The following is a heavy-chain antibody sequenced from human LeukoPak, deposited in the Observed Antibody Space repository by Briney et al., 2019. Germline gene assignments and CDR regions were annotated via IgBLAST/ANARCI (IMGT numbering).Heavy chain of an antibody. Sequence: ASVTVSFKASGYTFTFYGISWVRQAPGQGLEWMGWISAYSGDTNYAQKLQGRVTMTTDTSTSTAYMELRSLRSDDTAVYFCARDPDRMAARPGLSDYWGQGTLVTVSS. CDR1: GYTFTFYG. CDR3: ARDPDRMAARPGLSDY. V-gene: IGHV1-18*01. CDR2: ISAYSGDT. J-gene: IGHJ4*02. D-gene: IGHD6-6*01.